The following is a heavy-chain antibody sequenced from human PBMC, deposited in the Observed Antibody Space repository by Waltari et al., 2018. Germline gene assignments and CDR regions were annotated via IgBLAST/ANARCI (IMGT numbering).Heavy chain of an antibody. V-gene: IGHV3-30*04. CDR2: ISYNERNI. J-gene: IGHJ6*02. D-gene: IGHD3-22*01. CDR1: EFTFSSYA. CDR3: ARDYCDRTNCHGMYV. Sequence: QVQLVESGGGVVQPGRSLRLSCAASEFTFSSYAMHWVRQAPGKGLGGVAVISYNERNIYYVDSVKGRFIISRDNSKKMLDLQMNSLRTEDTAVYYCARDYCDRTNCHGMYVWGQGTTVTVSS.